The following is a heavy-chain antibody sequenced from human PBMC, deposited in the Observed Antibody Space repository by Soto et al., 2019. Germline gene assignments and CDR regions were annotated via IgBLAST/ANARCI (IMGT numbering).Heavy chain of an antibody. D-gene: IGHD3-10*01. V-gene: IGHV3-33*01. CDR2: IWYDGSNK. CDR3: ARVERITMDRGVIITESPFDY. Sequence: QVQLVESGGGVVQPGRSLRLSCAASGFTFSSYGMHWVRQAPGKGLEWVAGIWYDGSNKYYADSVKGRFTISRDNSKNTLYLQMNSQRAEDTAVYYCARVERITMDRGVIITESPFDYWGQGTLVTVSS. J-gene: IGHJ4*02. CDR1: GFTFSSYG.